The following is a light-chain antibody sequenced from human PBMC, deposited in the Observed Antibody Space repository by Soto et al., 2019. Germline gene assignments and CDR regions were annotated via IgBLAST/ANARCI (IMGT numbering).Light chain of an antibody. J-gene: IGKJ5*01. CDR1: ESVSSD. V-gene: IGKV3-20*01. Sequence: EIGMTQSPATLSVSPGEIATLSCRASESVSSDLAWYPQKPGQAPRLLIYGASTRATGIPDRFSGSGSGADFTLTISRLEPEDFAVYYCQQYGSSSITFGQGTRLEIK. CDR2: GAS. CDR3: QQYGSSSIT.